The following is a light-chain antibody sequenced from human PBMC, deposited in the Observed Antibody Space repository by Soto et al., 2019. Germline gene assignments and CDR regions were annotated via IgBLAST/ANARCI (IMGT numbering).Light chain of an antibody. CDR1: SSDVGGYNY. Sequence: QSALTQPASVSGSPGQSITISCTGTSSDVGGYNYVSWYQQHPGKAPKLMIYDVSNRPSGVSNRFSGSTSGNTASLTISGLQAGDEADYYCSSYTSSSLYVFGTGTKVTVL. V-gene: IGLV2-14*01. CDR2: DVS. J-gene: IGLJ1*01. CDR3: SSYTSSSLYV.